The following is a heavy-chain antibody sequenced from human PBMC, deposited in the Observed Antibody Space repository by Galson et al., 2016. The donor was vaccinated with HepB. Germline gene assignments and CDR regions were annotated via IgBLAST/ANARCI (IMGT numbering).Heavy chain of an antibody. CDR1: GFTFSSYS. CDR2: ISSSSSYI. Sequence: SLRLSCAASGFTFSSYSMNWVRQAPGKGLEWVSSISSSSSYIYYADSMKGRFTISRDNAKNSLSLQMNSLRAEDTAVYYCARDRIPIFGVGKTTGMDVWGQGTTVTVSS. V-gene: IGHV3-21*01. CDR3: ARDRIPIFGVGKTTGMDV. J-gene: IGHJ6*02. D-gene: IGHD3-3*01.